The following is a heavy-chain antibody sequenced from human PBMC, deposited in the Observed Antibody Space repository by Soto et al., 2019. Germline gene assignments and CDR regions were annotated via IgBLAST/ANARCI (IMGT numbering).Heavy chain of an antibody. CDR1: GGSISSGIYS. Sequence: QLQLQESGPGLVRPSETLSLTCTVSGGSISSGIYSWVWIRQPPGKGLEWIGNIIYSGSTSYQPDLKTGVTICVDTSNNQLSQKMTSVTATDTAVYYCARQRRDVLTGYLNNWFDPWGQGILVTVAP. J-gene: IGHJ5*02. CDR2: IIYSGST. D-gene: IGHD3-9*01. V-gene: IGHV4-39*01. CDR3: ARQRRDVLTGYLNNWFDP.